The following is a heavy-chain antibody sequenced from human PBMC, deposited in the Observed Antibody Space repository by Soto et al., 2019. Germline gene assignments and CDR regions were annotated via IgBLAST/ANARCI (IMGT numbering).Heavy chain of an antibody. J-gene: IGHJ6*01. Sequence: QAQLVQSGADVKKPGASVRVSCKASGYSFTGYFTQWVRQAPGQGLEWMGWINLNSGGTNYAQKFQGRVTMTRDTSISTAYMELSRLRSDDTAVYYCARGGDTAMVYHGMDVW. CDR1: GYSFTGYF. CDR2: INLNSGGT. V-gene: IGHV1-2*02. D-gene: IGHD5-18*01. CDR3: ARGGDTAMVYHGMDV.